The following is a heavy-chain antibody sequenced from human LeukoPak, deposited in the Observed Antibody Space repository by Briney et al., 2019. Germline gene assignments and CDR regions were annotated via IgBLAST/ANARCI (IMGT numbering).Heavy chain of an antibody. D-gene: IGHD6-19*01. V-gene: IGHV4-59*01. Sequence: SETLSLTCTVSGDSISNYYWSWIRQSPGKKLEWIGYMYDRGSTIYNPSLKSRVTISTDTSKNQFSLRLTSVTAADTAVYYCARAEKAVTGTLDYWGQGTLITVSS. J-gene: IGHJ4*02. CDR2: MYDRGST. CDR1: GDSISNYY. CDR3: ARAEKAVTGTLDY.